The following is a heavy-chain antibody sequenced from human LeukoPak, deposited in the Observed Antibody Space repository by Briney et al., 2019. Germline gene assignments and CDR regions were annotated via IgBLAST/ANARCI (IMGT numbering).Heavy chain of an antibody. CDR2: IKPDGSEE. V-gene: IGHV3-7*01. CDR1: GFTFSTYW. CDR3: ARERMYSGSGSTYPYYDY. J-gene: IGHJ4*02. Sequence: GGSLRLSCAASGFTFSTYWMTWVRQSPGKGLEWVANIKPDGSEEYFVDSVKGRFTISRDNAKNALYLEMNRLRAEDTAEYFCARERMYSGSGSTYPYYDYWGQGTLVTVSS. D-gene: IGHD3-10*01.